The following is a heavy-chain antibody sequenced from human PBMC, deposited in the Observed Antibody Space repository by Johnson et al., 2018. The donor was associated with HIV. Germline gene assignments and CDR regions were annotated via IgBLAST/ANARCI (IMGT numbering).Heavy chain of an antibody. CDR2: ISYDGSNK. D-gene: IGHD1-14*01. J-gene: IGHJ3*02. CDR3: AKDGGSPDDAFDI. V-gene: IGHV3-30-3*01. Sequence: QVQLVESGGGVVQPGRSLRLSCAASGFTFSSYAMHWVRQAPGKGLEWVAVISYDGSNKYYADSVKGRFTISRDNSKNSLYLQMNSLRAEDTAVYYCAKDGGSPDDAFDIWGQGTMVTVSS. CDR1: GFTFSSYA.